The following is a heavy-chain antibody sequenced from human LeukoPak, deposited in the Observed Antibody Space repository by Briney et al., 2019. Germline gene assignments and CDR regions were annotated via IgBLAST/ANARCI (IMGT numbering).Heavy chain of an antibody. J-gene: IGHJ4*02. Sequence: GSLRLSCAASGFTFSNYNINWVRQSPGKGLEWIGYIYHSGSTSYNPSLKSRVTISMDTPKNQFSLKLTSVSAADTAVYYCARHTYIRPVAPFDYWGQGALVTVSS. V-gene: IGHV4-59*08. CDR2: IYHSGST. D-gene: IGHD4-23*01. CDR1: GFTFSNYN. CDR3: ARHTYIRPVAPFDY.